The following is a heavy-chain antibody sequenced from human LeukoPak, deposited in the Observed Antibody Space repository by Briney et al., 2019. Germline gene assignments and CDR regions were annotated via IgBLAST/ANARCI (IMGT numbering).Heavy chain of an antibody. CDR1: GFTFRDYY. D-gene: IGHD6-13*01. CDR2: ISLSGSTI. Sequence: GGSLRLSCAASGFTFRDYYMSWIRQAPGKGLECVSYISLSGSTISYADSLKGRFTISRDNSKNTLYLQMNSLRAEDTAVYYCARDFRGGIAAALDYWGQGTLVTVSS. J-gene: IGHJ4*02. CDR3: ARDFRGGIAAALDY. V-gene: IGHV3-11*04.